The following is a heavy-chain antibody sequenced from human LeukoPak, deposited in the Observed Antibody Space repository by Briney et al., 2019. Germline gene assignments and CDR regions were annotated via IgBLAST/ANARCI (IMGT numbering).Heavy chain of an antibody. V-gene: IGHV4-59*08. D-gene: IGHD1-1*01. CDR3: ARLIPFEAGTTPFGPIDAFDI. CDR2: IYYSGST. CDR1: GGSISSYY. Sequence: SETLSLTCTVSGGSISSYYWSWIRQPPGKGLEWIGYIYYSGSTNYNPSLKSRVTISVDTSKNQFSLKLSSVTAADTAVYYCARLIPFEAGTTPFGPIDAFDIWGQGTMVTVSS. J-gene: IGHJ3*02.